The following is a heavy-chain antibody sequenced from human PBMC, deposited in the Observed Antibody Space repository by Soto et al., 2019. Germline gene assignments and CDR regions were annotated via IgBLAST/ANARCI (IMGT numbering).Heavy chain of an antibody. CDR2: IYYSGST. J-gene: IGHJ5*02. CDR1: GGSISSGGYY. Sequence: SETLSLTCTVSGGSISSGGYYWSWIRQHPGKGLEWIGYIYYSGSTYYNPSLKSRVTISVDTSKNQFSLKLSSVTAADTAVYYCARAKGAARPVLWFEPGGKGTVVNGSA. D-gene: IGHD6-6*01. V-gene: IGHV4-31*03. CDR3: ARAKGAARPVLWFEP.